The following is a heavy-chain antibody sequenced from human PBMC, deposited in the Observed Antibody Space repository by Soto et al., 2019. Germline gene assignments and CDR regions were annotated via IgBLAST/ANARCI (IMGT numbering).Heavy chain of an antibody. CDR3: ARDSGQQQQLAFGYDY. CDR2: INPSGGST. D-gene: IGHD6-13*01. CDR1: GYTFTSYY. J-gene: IGHJ4*02. Sequence: ASVKVSCKASGYTFTSYYMHCVRQAPGQGLEWMGIINPSGGSTSYAQKFQGRVTMTRDTSTSTVYMELSSLRSEDTAVYYCARDSGQQQQLAFGYDYWGQGTLVTVSS. V-gene: IGHV1-46*01.